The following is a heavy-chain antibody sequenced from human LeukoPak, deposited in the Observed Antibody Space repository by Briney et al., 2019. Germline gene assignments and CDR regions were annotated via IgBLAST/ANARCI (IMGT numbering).Heavy chain of an antibody. J-gene: IGHJ4*02. V-gene: IGHV3-23*01. CDR1: GFTFSNYA. Sequence: PGGSLRLSCAASGFTFSNYAMSWVRQAPGKGLEWVSAISASGGSTYYADSVQGRFTISRDNSKNTLYLQMNSLRAEDTAIYYCAKDRRVNTVLVPAAIYWGQGTLVTVSS. D-gene: IGHD2-2*01. CDR2: ISASGGST. CDR3: AKDRRVNTVLVPAAIY.